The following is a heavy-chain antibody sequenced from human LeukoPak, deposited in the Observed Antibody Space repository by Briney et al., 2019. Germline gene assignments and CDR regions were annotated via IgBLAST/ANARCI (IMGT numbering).Heavy chain of an antibody. J-gene: IGHJ5*02. CDR2: MNPNSGNT. CDR3: ARVLSSSSWYGSWFDP. CDR1: GYTFTSYD. Sequence: ASVKVSCKASGYTFTSYDINWVRQATGQGLEWMGWMNPNSGNTGYAQKFQGRVTMTRNTSISTAYMELSRLRSDDTAVYYCARVLSSSSWYGSWFDPWGQGTLVTVSS. V-gene: IGHV1-8*01. D-gene: IGHD6-13*01.